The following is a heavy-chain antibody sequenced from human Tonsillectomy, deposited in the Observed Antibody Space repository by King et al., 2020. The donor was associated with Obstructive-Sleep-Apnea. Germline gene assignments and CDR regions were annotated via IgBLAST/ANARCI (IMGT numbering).Heavy chain of an antibody. CDR2: INPSGGST. J-gene: IGHJ4*02. Sequence: QLVQSGAEVKKPGASVKVSCKASGYTFTSYYMHWVRQAPGQGLEWMGIINPSGGSTSYAQKFQGRVTMTRDTSTSTVYMELSSLRSEDAAVYYCARAGPKKVFDYWGQGTLVTVSS. CDR1: GYTFTSYY. V-gene: IGHV1-46*01. CDR3: ARAGPKKVFDY.